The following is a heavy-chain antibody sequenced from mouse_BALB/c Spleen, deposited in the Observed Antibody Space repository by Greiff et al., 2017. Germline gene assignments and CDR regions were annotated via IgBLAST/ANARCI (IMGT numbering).Heavy chain of an antibody. V-gene: IGHV6-6*02. CDR1: GFTFSSYW. Sequence: EVKLVESGGGLVQPGGSMKLSCVASGFTFSSYWMSWVRQSPEKGLEWVAEIRLKSDNYATHYAESVKGKFTISRDDSKSRLYLQMNSLRAEDTGIYYCTSIQRGFAYWGQGTLVTVSA. J-gene: IGHJ3*01. CDR2: IRLKSDNYAT. CDR3: TSIQRGFAY.